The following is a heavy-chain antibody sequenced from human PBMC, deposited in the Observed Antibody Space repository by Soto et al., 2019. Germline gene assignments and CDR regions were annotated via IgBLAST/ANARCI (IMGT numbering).Heavy chain of an antibody. CDR1: GYSFTLYC. Sequence: GESLKISCNRSGYSFTLYCIGLVHQLPGKGLEWMWIIYPCDSDTRYSPSFQGQVTISADKSISTAYLQWSSLQASDTAMYYCARLCTAMVADAFDIWGQGTMVTVSS. D-gene: IGHD5-18*01. J-gene: IGHJ3*02. CDR2: IYPCDSDT. V-gene: IGHV5-51*07. CDR3: ARLCTAMVADAFDI.